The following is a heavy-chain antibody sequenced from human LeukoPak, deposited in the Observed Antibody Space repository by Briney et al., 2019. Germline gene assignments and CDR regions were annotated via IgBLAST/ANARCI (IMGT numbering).Heavy chain of an antibody. CDR1: GYSISSGYY. D-gene: IGHD3-10*01. J-gene: IGHJ4*02. V-gene: IGHV4-38-2*02. CDR3: ARGLRLPRRPVDY. CDR2: INHSGST. Sequence: PSETLSLTCTVSGYSISSGYYWGWIRQPPGKGLEWIGSINHSGSTNYNPSLKSRVTISVDTSKNQFSLKLSSVTAADTAVYYCARGLRLPRRPVDYWGQGTLVTVSS.